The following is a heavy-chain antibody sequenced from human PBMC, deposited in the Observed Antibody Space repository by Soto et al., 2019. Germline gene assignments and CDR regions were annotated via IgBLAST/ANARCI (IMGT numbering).Heavy chain of an antibody. Sequence: EVQLLGSGGGSVQPGGSLRLSCAASGFTFSNYGMTWVRQAPGKGLEWLSATSDGSTFYRESVKGRFTMSRDDSIIMLFLHIISLRVEDTATYYCARLVPVTWFGDYWGQGILVSVSS. V-gene: IGHV3-23*01. CDR1: GFTFSNYG. D-gene: IGHD3-16*01. CDR2: TSDGST. CDR3: ARLVPVTWFGDY. J-gene: IGHJ4*02.